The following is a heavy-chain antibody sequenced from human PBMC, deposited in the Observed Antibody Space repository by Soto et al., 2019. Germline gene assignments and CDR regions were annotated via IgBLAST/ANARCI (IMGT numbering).Heavy chain of an antibody. V-gene: IGHV4-34*02. CDR3: ARRVVLAAVGY. CDR1: GASFGGYY. Sequence: QVQLQQWGPGLLKPSETLSLTCAVYGASFGGYYWTWIRQPPGKGLEWIGEINHSGSTSYNPSLKSRVTISLDASKNQFFLKLTSVTAADTAVYYCARRVVLAAVGYWGQGTLVTVSS. J-gene: IGHJ4*02. CDR2: INHSGST. D-gene: IGHD2-15*01.